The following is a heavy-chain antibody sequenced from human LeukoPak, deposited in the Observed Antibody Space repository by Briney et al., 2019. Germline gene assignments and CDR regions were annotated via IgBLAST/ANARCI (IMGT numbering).Heavy chain of an antibody. V-gene: IGHV4-39*07. Sequence: SETLSLTCTVSGGSISSSSYFWDWIRQAPGKGLEWIGSIYYSGSTCYNRSPYSGSTYYNPSLESRVTISVDRSKNQFSLKLSSVTAADTAVYYCARDDSNTGGESDYWGQGTLVTVSS. CDR1: GGSISSSSYF. CDR3: ARDDSNTGGESDY. J-gene: IGHJ4*02. CDR2: IYYSGSTCYNRSPYSGST. D-gene: IGHD3-16*01.